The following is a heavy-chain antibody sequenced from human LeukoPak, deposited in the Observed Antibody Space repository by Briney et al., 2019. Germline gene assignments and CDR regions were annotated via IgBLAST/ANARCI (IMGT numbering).Heavy chain of an antibody. CDR2: ISGGSGRI. D-gene: IGHD3-16*01. J-gene: IGHJ3*01. Sequence: SGGSLRLSCEASGFTFSSYSINWVRQAPGKGLEWISSISGGSGRIYYADSVKGRFTISRDNAKNSLYLQMDSLRAEDTALYYCAKDQALAYYDTNADAFDVWGQGTMVTVSS. V-gene: IGHV3-21*06. CDR1: GFTFSSYS. CDR3: AKDQALAYYDTNADAFDV.